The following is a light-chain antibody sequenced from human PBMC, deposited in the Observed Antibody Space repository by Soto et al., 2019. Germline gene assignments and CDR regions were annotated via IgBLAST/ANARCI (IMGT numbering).Light chain of an antibody. CDR2: GAI. Sequence: EIVMTQSPVTLSVSPGEKATLSCRASQSVRNKLAWYQHHPGQAPRLLIYGAITRATGVPARFRGSGSGTEFTLTISSLQSEDFAVYYCQQYDNWPAYTFGPGTKLEIK. V-gene: IGKV3-15*01. CDR3: QQYDNWPAYT. J-gene: IGKJ2*01. CDR1: QSVRNK.